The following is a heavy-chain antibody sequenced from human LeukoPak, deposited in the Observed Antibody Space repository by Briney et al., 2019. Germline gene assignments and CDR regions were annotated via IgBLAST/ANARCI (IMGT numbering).Heavy chain of an antibody. J-gene: IGHJ5*02. CDR1: GYTFTGYY. CDR3: ARDWSSSWYNWFDP. CDR2: INPNSGGT. D-gene: IGHD6-13*01. Sequence: ASVKVSCKASGYTFTGYYMHWVRQAPGQGLEWMGWINPNSGGTNYAQKFQGRVTMTRDTSISTAYMELSRLRSDDTAVYYCARDWSSSWYNWFDPWGQGTLVTVSS. V-gene: IGHV1-2*02.